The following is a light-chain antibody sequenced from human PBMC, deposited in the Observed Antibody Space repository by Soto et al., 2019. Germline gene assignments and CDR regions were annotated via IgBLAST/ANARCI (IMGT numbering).Light chain of an antibody. V-gene: IGLV1-36*01. CDR2: HND. J-gene: IGLJ3*02. Sequence: QSVLTQPPSMSGAPRQRVTISCSGSTSNIGRNAVNWYQQVPGKAPKLLIYHNDLLPSGVSDRFSGSKSGTSASLAIGGLQADDEADYYCAAWDDSLNGRVFGGGTKLTVL. CDR3: AAWDDSLNGRV. CDR1: TSNIGRNA.